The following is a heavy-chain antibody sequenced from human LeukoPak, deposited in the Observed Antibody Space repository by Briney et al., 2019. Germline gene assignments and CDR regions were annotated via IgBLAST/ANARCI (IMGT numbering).Heavy chain of an antibody. Sequence: ASVKVSCKVSGYTLTELSMHWVRQAPGKGLEWMGGFDPEDGETIYAQKFQGRVAMTEDTFTDTAYMELGSLRSEDTAVYFCATALYMSPALLLYYFDYWGQGTLVTVSS. CDR3: ATALYMSPALLLYYFDY. J-gene: IGHJ4*02. CDR1: GYTLTELS. D-gene: IGHD2-2*01. V-gene: IGHV1-24*01. CDR2: FDPEDGET.